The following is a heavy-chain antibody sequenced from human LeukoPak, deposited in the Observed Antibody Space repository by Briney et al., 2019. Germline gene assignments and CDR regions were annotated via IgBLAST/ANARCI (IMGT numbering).Heavy chain of an antibody. J-gene: IGHJ4*02. V-gene: IGHV4-61*02. CDR2: IYTSGST. Sequence: SSETLSLTCTVSGGSISSGSYYWSWIRQPAGKGLEWIGRIYTSGSTNYNPSLKSRVTISVDTSKNQFSLKLSSVTAADTAVYYCASRPRTTVIDYWGQGTLVTVSS. CDR3: ASRPRTTVIDY. D-gene: IGHD4-11*01. CDR1: GGSISSGSYY.